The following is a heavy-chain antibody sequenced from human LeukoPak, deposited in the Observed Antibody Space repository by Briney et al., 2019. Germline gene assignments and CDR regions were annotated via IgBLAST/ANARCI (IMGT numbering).Heavy chain of an antibody. CDR3: ARVGTLLWFGELLHNWFDP. CDR1: GGSMSSYY. Sequence: PSETLSLTCTVSGGSMSSYYWSWVRQPPGKGLEWIGHIYSSESTNYNPSLKSRVTISVDTSKNQFSLKLSSVTAADTAVYYCARVGTLLWFGELLHNWFDPWGQGTLVTVSS. J-gene: IGHJ5*02. V-gene: IGHV4-59*12. CDR2: IYSSEST. D-gene: IGHD3-10*01.